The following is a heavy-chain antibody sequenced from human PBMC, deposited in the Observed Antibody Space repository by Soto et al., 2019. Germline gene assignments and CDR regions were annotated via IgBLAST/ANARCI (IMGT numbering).Heavy chain of an antibody. CDR1: GFTFSDSY. D-gene: IGHD1-26*01. V-gene: IGHV3-11*01. Sequence: QEQLVESGGGVVKPGGSLRLSCTASGFTFSDSYMTWVRQAPGKGLEGLSYINDRGNYVQYGDPVRGRFTVSRDNAKNTLFLQFSSLRVEDTAVYYCARTDGAGPVGHFHLWGRRPGVTVSS. J-gene: IGHJ2*01. CDR3: ARTDGAGPVGHFHL. CDR2: INDRGNYV.